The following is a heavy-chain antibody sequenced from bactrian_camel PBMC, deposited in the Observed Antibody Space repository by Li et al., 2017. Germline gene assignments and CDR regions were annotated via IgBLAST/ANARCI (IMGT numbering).Heavy chain of an antibody. CDR1: GYIGYTNS. D-gene: IGHD3*01. Sequence: HVQLVESGGDSVQAGGSLRLSCVASGYIGYTNSWGWFLQSPGKECEGVASMFTSGGGTMYADSVKGRFIISQDTAKSTLDLQMNSLKPEDTAVYYCAADELHNDCYSGSWGPQGTQVTVS. CDR2: MFTSGGGT. J-gene: IGHJ4*01. V-gene: IGHV3S53*01.